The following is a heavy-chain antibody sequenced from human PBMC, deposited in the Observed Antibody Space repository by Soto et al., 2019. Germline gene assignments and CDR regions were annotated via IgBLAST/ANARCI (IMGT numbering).Heavy chain of an antibody. D-gene: IGHD4-17*01. CDR3: AKEGTTVTTNIDY. Sequence: EVQLLESGGGLVQPGGSLRLSCVASGFTFNNYAMIWVRQAPGKGLEWVSVISGSGDSTYYADSVKGRFTISRDNSINTLYLQMNSLRAEDTAVYYCAKEGTTVTTNIDYWGQGTLVTVSS. V-gene: IGHV3-23*01. CDR2: ISGSGDST. J-gene: IGHJ4*02. CDR1: GFTFNNYA.